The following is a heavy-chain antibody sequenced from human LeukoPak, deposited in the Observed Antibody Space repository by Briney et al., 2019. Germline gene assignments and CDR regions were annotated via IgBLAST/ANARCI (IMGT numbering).Heavy chain of an antibody. CDR1: GSTFTNYA. CDR3: AKGAEIDL. J-gene: IGHJ5*02. Sequence: GGSLRLSCAPSGSTFTNYAMHWIRQAPGKGLEWVSAVTGPGDTTYYADSVKGRFFMSREDSKTTVYLQMNSLRAEDTAIYYCAKGAEIDLWGQGTLVTVSS. D-gene: IGHD3-16*01. CDR2: VTGPGDTT. V-gene: IGHV3-23*01.